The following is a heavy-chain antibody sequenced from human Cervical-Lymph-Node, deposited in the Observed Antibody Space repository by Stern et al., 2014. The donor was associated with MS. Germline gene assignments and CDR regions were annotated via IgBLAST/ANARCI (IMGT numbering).Heavy chain of an antibody. Sequence: VQLVESGAEVKKPGSSVKVSCKASGGTFINRAFSWVRQAPGQGLEWMGRIIPIFGTPDYAQKFQGRVQITADESTSIVYMELSSLRSEDAAVYYCARDLTKYCSSTSCDPDGMDVWGQGTTVTVSS. J-gene: IGHJ6*02. V-gene: IGHV1-69*18. D-gene: IGHD2-2*01. CDR2: IIPIFGTP. CDR1: GGTFINRA. CDR3: ARDLTKYCSSTSCDPDGMDV.